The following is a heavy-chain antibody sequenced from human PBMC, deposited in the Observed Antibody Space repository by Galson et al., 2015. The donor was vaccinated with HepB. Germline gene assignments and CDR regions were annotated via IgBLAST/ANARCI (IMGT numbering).Heavy chain of an antibody. D-gene: IGHD3-22*01. Sequence: SLRLSCAASGFTFSSYAMHWVRQAPGKGLEWVAVISYDGSNKYYADSVKGRFTISRDNSKNTLYLQMNSLRAEDTAVYYCARELADYYYDSSGYSYYFDYWGQGTLVTVSS. CDR2: ISYDGSNK. CDR1: GFTFSSYA. V-gene: IGHV3-30*04. J-gene: IGHJ4*02. CDR3: ARELADYYYDSSGYSYYFDY.